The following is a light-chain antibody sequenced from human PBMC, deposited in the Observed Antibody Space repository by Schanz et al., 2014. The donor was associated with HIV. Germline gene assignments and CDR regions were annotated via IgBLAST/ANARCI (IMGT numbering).Light chain of an antibody. Sequence: QSALTQPASVSGSPGQSITISCTGTRNDVGTYNLVSWYQQHPGKAPQLMIYEVTKRPSGVSDRFSGSKSDNTASLTISGLQADDEADYYCGSYITAATWVFGGGTKLTVL. CDR1: RNDVGTYNL. CDR3: GSYITAATWV. V-gene: IGLV2-23*02. CDR2: EVT. J-gene: IGLJ2*01.